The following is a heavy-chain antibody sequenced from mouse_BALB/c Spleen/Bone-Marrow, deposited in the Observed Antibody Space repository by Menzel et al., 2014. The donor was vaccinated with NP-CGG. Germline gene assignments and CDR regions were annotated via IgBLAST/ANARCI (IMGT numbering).Heavy chain of an antibody. J-gene: IGHJ1*01. V-gene: IGHV1-80*01. CDR2: IYPGDGDT. D-gene: IGHD2-13*01. Sequence: VMLVESGAELVRPGSSVKISCKASGYAFXSYWMNWVKQRPGQGLEWIGQIYPGDGDTDYYGKFKGKATLTADNSSSTAYMQLSSLTSEDSAVYFCARWGGDYHWYFDVWGAGTTVTVSS. CDR1: GYAFXSYW. CDR3: ARWGGDYHWYFDV.